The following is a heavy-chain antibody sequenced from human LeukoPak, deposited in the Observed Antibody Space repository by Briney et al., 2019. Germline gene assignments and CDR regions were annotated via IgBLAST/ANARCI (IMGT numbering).Heavy chain of an antibody. J-gene: IGHJ3*02. D-gene: IGHD3-22*01. CDR1: GGSISSYY. CDR3: ARHLTYYPIDAFDI. CDR2: IYYSGST. Sequence: SETLSLTCTVSGGSISSYYWSWIRQPPGKGLEWIGYIYYSGSTNYIPSLKSRVTISVDTSKNQFSLKLSSVTAADTAVYYCARHLTYYPIDAFDIWGQGTMVTVSS. V-gene: IGHV4-59*08.